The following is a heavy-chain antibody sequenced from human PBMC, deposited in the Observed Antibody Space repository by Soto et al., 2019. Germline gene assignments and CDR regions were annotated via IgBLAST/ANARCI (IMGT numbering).Heavy chain of an antibody. CDR3: AKGRGSSAYNWFDP. Sequence: LRLSCAASGFTFDDYAMHWVRQAPGKGLEWVSGISWNSGSIGYADSVKGRFTISRDNAKNSLYLQMNSLRAEDTALYYCAKGRGSSAYNWFDPWGQGTLVTVSS. V-gene: IGHV3-9*01. J-gene: IGHJ5*02. CDR2: ISWNSGSI. CDR1: GFTFDDYA. D-gene: IGHD6-6*01.